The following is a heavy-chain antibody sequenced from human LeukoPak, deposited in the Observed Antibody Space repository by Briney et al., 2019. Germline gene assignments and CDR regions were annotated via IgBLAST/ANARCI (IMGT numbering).Heavy chain of an antibody. CDR2: INPNSGGT. CDR1: GYTFTGYY. D-gene: IGHD3-22*01. V-gene: IGHV1-2*02. Sequence: GASVKVSCKASGYTFTGYYMHWVRQAPGQGLEWMGWINPNSGGTNYAQKFQGRVTMTRDTSISTAYMELSRLRSDDTAVYYCAREKEYYYDSSGYNFDYWGQRTLVTVSS. CDR3: AREKEYYYDSSGYNFDY. J-gene: IGHJ4*02.